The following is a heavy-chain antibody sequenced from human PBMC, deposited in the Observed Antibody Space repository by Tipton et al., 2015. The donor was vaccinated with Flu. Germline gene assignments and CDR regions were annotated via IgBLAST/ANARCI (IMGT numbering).Heavy chain of an antibody. Sequence: QVQLVQSGAEVKKPGASVKVSCKASGYTFTSYYMHWVRQATGQGLEWMGIINPSGGSTSYAQKFQGRVTMTRDTSTSTVYMELSSLRSEDTSGYYWAREAKLYYYGSGSTNWFDPWCQGSLFTVSS. J-gene: IGHJ5*02. CDR1: GYTFTSYY. CDR2: INPSGGST. V-gene: IGHV1-46*01. D-gene: IGHD3-10*01. CDR3: AREAKLYYYGSGSTNWFDP.